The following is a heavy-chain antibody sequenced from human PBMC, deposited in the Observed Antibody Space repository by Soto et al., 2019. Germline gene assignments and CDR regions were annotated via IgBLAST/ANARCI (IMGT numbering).Heavy chain of an antibody. D-gene: IGHD6-19*01. CDR3: ATSRGYSSLAFDY. CDR1: GYTFTSYD. CDR2: MNPDSDNT. J-gene: IGHJ4*02. Sequence: QVQLVQSGAEVKKPGASVKVSCKASGYTFTSYDINWVRQATGQGLEWMGWMNPDSDNTGYAQKFQGRVTLTRNNSISTAYMELSSLRSEDTAVYYCATSRGYSSLAFDYWGQGTLVTVSS. V-gene: IGHV1-8*01.